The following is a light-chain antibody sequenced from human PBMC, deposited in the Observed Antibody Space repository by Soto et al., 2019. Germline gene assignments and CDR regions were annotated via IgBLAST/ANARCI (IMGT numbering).Light chain of an antibody. CDR1: TSNIGSNT. J-gene: IGLJ2*01. Sequence: QSVLTQSPSASGTPGQRVVISCSGSTSNIGSNTVSWYQQFPGTAPKLLIYSDDHRPSWVPGRFSASKSGASASLAISGLQSEDEALYYCASWDNSLNVVFGGGTKVTVL. V-gene: IGLV1-44*01. CDR2: SDD. CDR3: ASWDNSLNVV.